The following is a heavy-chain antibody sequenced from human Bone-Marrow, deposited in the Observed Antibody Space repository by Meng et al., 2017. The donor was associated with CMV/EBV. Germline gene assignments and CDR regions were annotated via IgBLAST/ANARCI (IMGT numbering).Heavy chain of an antibody. Sequence: ASVKVSCKASGYTFTGYYMHWVRQAPGQGLEWMGWINPNSGGTNYAQKFQGRVTMTRDTSISTAYMELSRLRSDDTAVYYCARKTYYDSSGYHDYWGQGTLVTVSS. CDR3: ARKTYYDSSGYHDY. D-gene: IGHD3-22*01. V-gene: IGHV1-2*02. CDR1: GYTFTGYY. J-gene: IGHJ4*02. CDR2: INPNSGGT.